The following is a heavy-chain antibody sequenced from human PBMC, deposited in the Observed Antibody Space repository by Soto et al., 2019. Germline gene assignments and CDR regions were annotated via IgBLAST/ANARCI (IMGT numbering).Heavy chain of an antibody. J-gene: IGHJ4*02. Sequence: GGSLRLSCAASGFTFSSYAMSWVRQAPGKGLEWVSAISGSGSSTYYAHSVKGRFTISRDNSKNTLCLQMNSLRDEDTAIYYCATVSGALVYLGYWGQGTLVTVSS. V-gene: IGHV3-23*01. CDR3: ATVSGALVYLGY. CDR2: ISGSGSST. D-gene: IGHD3-16*01. CDR1: GFTFSSYA.